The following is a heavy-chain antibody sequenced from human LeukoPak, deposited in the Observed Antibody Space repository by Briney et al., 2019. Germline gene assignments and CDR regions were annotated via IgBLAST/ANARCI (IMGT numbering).Heavy chain of an antibody. J-gene: IGHJ4*02. D-gene: IGHD3-22*01. CDR2: IYYSGST. Sequence: SETLSLTCSVSGNSVSSDFWSWIRQPPGKGLEWIGYIYYSGSTNSNPSLKSRVTISVDTSKNQFSLKLSSVTAADTAVYYCARGDGAYYYDSSGYYPSLYFDYWGQGTLVTVSS. CDR3: ARGDGAYYYDSSGYYPSLYFDY. V-gene: IGHV4-59*02. CDR1: GNSVSSDF.